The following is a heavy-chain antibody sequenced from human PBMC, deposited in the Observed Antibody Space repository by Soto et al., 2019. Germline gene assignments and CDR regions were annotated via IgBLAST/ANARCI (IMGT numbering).Heavy chain of an antibody. J-gene: IGHJ6*02. Sequence: SETLSLTCTVSGGSISSYYWSWIRQPPGKGLEWIGYIYYSGSTNYNPSIKSRVTISVDTSKNQFSLKLSSVTAADTAVYYCTTQGFGGLHGLVDVWGQGTTVTVSS. V-gene: IGHV4-59*08. CDR3: TTQGFGGLHGLVDV. D-gene: IGHD3-10*01. CDR2: IYYSGST. CDR1: GGSISSYY.